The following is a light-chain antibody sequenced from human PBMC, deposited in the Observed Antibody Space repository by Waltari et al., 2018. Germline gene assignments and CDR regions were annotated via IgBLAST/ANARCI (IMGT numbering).Light chain of an antibody. V-gene: IGKV3-15*01. CDR1: QSVTSN. J-gene: IGKJ5*01. CDR2: VAS. CDR3: QQYNRWPPIT. Sequence: EIVMTQSPATLSVSPGERATLSCRASQSVTSNLAWYQQKPGQAPRHLIYVASTRATGSSARFSGSGSGTEFTLTISSLQSEDFAVYYCQQYNRWPPITFGQGTRLEIK.